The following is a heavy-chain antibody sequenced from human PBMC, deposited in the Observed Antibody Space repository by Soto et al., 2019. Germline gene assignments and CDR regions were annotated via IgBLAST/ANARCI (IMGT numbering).Heavy chain of an antibody. CDR2: INHSGST. CDR3: ARVDDSSGHTLQYAC. D-gene: IGHD3-22*01. Sequence: SEPLYLTIAVYCGSFSGYYWSWLRQPPGKGLEWIGEINHSGSTNSNPSLKSRVTISVDTSNNQYSLKLSSVTDADTVVYYCARVDDSSGHTLQYACWGQRTLLTI. V-gene: IGHV4-34*01. J-gene: IGHJ4*01. CDR1: CGSFSGYY.